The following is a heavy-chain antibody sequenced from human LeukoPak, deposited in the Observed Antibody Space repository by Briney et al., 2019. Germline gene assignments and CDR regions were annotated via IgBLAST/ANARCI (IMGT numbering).Heavy chain of an antibody. CDR3: ARHVSSGVTAFGRFWYFDL. CDR1: GGSISSYY. Sequence: SETLSLTCTVSGGSISSYYWSWIRQPPGKGMEWIGYIYYSGSTNYNPSLKSRVTMSEDTSKNQLSLSLHSVTAEDTAVYYCARHVSSGVTAFGRFWYFDLWGRGTLVSVSS. CDR2: IYYSGST. J-gene: IGHJ2*01. D-gene: IGHD2-21*02. V-gene: IGHV4-59*08.